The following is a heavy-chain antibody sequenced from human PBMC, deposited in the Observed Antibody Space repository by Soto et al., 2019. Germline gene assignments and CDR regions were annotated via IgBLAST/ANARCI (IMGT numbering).Heavy chain of an antibody. D-gene: IGHD2-15*01. CDR1: GFTFSSYA. CDR3: AKEGYCSGGSCTLGAFDI. V-gene: IGHV3-23*01. Sequence: GGSLRLSCAASGFTFSSYAMSWVRQAPGKGLEWVSAISGSGGSTYYADSVKGRFTISRDNSKNTLYLQMNSLRAEDTAVYYCAKEGYCSGGSCTLGAFDIWGQGTMVTVSS. CDR2: ISGSGGST. J-gene: IGHJ3*02.